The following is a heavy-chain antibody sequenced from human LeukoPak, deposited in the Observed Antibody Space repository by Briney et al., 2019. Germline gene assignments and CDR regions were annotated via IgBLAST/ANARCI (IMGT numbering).Heavy chain of an antibody. V-gene: IGHV3-23*01. CDR3: AKDLTWNTADY. D-gene: IGHD1/OR15-1a*01. CDR2: LSGSGATT. CDR1: GFSFSTYA. Sequence: PGGSLRLSCAASGFSFSTYAMNWVRQAPGKGLEWVSGLSGSGATTYYADSVKGRFTISRDNSKSMLYLQMNGLRAEDTAIYYCAKDLTWNTADYWGQGTLVTVSS. J-gene: IGHJ4*02.